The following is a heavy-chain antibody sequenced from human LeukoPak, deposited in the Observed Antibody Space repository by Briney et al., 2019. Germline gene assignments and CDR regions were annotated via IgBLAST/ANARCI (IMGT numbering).Heavy chain of an antibody. CDR1: GFTFDDYA. CDR3: AKDIYDSYGYSFDY. D-gene: IGHD5-18*01. CDR2: ISWNSGSI. Sequence: GGSLRLSCAASGFTFDDYAMHGVRQAPGKGPEWVSGISWNSGSIGYADSVKGRFTISRDDAKNSLYLQMNSLRAEDTALYYCAKDIYDSYGYSFDYWGQGTLVTVSS. J-gene: IGHJ4*02. V-gene: IGHV3-9*01.